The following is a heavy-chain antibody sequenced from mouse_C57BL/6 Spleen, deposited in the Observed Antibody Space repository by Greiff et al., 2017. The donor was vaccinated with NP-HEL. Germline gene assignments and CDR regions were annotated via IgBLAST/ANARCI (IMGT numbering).Heavy chain of an antibody. CDR1: GYTFTDYY. V-gene: IGHV1-26*01. CDR2: INPNNGGT. CDR3: AGEVTTVVADYFDY. Sequence: VQLQQSGPELVKPGASVKISCKASGYTFTDYYMNWVKQSHGKSLEWIGYINPNNGGTSYNEKFKGKATLTVDKSSSTAYMELRRLTSEDSAVYYGAGEVTTVVADYFDYWGQGTTLTVSS. J-gene: IGHJ2*01. D-gene: IGHD1-1*01.